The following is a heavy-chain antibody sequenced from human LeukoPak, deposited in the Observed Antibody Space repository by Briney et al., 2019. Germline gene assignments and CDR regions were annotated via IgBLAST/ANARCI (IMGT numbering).Heavy chain of an antibody. Sequence: GGSLRLSCAASGFTFSSHAMSWVRQAPSNGRAWVSAFSGSCGSTYYADSVKGRFTISRDNSKNTLYLQMNSLRAEDTAVYYCPKDLATNFPYCGGDCFDAFDIWGQGTMVTVSS. CDR1: GFTFSSHA. CDR2: FSGSCGST. J-gene: IGHJ3*02. V-gene: IGHV3-23*01. D-gene: IGHD2-21*02. CDR3: PKDLATNFPYCGGDCFDAFDI.